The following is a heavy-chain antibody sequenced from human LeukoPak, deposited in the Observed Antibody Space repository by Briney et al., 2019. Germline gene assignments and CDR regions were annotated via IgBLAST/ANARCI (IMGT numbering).Heavy chain of an antibody. V-gene: IGHV4-59*01. D-gene: IGHD5-12*01. J-gene: IGHJ4*02. Sequence: SETLSLTCTVSGDSISSYFWCWIRQPPGKGLEWIGRLYYSGRTNYSPSLTSRVTLSADTSKNQFSLKLNSVTAADSAIYYCARDYSGYEFDYWGQGTLVTVSS. CDR1: GDSISSYF. CDR3: ARDYSGYEFDY. CDR2: LYYSGRT.